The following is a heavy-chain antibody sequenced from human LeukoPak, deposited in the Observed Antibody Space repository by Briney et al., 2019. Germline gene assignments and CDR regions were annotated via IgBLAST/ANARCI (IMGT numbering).Heavy chain of an antibody. Sequence: SETLSLTCAVSGGSISSSNWWSWVRQPPGKGLEWIGEIYHSGSTNYNPSLKSRVTLSVDKSKNQFSLKLSSVTAADTAVHYCARDLGAAGIGNAFDIWGQGTMVTVSS. V-gene: IGHV4-4*02. J-gene: IGHJ3*02. D-gene: IGHD6-13*01. CDR1: GGSISSSNW. CDR3: ARDLGAAGIGNAFDI. CDR2: IYHSGST.